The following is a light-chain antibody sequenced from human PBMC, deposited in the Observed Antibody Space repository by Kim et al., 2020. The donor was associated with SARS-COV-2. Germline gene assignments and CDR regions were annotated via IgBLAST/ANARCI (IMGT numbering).Light chain of an antibody. J-gene: IGLJ2*01. V-gene: IGLV1-47*02. Sequence: QSVLTQPPSLSGPPGQSVTISCSGGDSNIANTYVYWYQQLPGAAPKHLIYGNTQRPSGVPDRFSGSKSGTSASLAISELRPEDEADYYCAAWDASLSARLFGGGTQLTVL. CDR2: GNT. CDR3: AAWDASLSARL. CDR1: DSNIANTY.